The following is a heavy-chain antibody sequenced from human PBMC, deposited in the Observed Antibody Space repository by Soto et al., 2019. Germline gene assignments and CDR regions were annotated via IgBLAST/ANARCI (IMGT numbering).Heavy chain of an antibody. Sequence: QVQLVESGGGVVQPGRSLRLSCAASGFTFSSYGMHWVRQAPGKGLEWVAVISYDGSNKYYADSVKGRFTISRDNSKNTLHLQMNSLRAEDTAVYYCAKEAGHTYYDFWSGYYPNWFDPRGQGTLVTVSS. CDR3: AKEAGHTYYDFWSGYYPNWFDP. CDR2: ISYDGSNK. CDR1: GFTFSSYG. D-gene: IGHD3-3*01. V-gene: IGHV3-30*18. J-gene: IGHJ5*02.